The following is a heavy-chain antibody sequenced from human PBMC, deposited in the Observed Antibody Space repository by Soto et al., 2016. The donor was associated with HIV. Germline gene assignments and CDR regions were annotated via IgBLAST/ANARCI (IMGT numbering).Heavy chain of an antibody. CDR2: INWNGGST. V-gene: IGHV3-20*04. D-gene: IGHD3-10*01. CDR1: GFTFDDYG. CDR3: ARDRGYYYGSGSSKAVYYYGMDV. Sequence: EVQLVESGGGVVRPGGSLRLSCAASGFTFDDYGMSWVHQGPGKGLEWVSGINWNGGSTAYADSVKGRFTISRDNAKNSLYLQMNSLRAEDTALYYCARDRGYYYGSGSSKAVYYYGMDVWGQGTTVTVSS. J-gene: IGHJ6*02.